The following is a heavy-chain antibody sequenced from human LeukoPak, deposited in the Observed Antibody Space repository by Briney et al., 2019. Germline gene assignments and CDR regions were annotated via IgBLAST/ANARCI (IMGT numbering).Heavy chain of an antibody. Sequence: PSETLSLTCAVYGGSFSGYYWSWIRQPPGKGLEWIGEINHSGSTNYNPSLKSRVTISVDTSKNQFSLKLSSVTAADTAVYYCARELQLRSGALDIWGQGTMVSVSS. CDR1: GGSFSGYY. D-gene: IGHD5-12*01. V-gene: IGHV4-34*01. CDR3: ARELQLRSGALDI. CDR2: INHSGST. J-gene: IGHJ3*02.